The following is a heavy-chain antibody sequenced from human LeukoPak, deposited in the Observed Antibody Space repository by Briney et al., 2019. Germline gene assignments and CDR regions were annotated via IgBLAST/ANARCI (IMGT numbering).Heavy chain of an antibody. J-gene: IGHJ3*02. CDR2: ISSTSAHI. Sequence: PGGSLRLSCAASGFSFTDYSMNWVRQAPGKGLEWVSSISSTSAHIFYADSVKGRFSISRDNAKNSLYLQMNSLRVEDTAVYYCTSRYCTTTNCYSFDNWGHGTLVTVSS. CDR1: GFSFTDYS. V-gene: IGHV3-21*01. D-gene: IGHD2-2*01. CDR3: TSRYCTTTNCYSFDN.